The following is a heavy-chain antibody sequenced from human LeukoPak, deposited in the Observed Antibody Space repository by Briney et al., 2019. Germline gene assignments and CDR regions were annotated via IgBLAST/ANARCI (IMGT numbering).Heavy chain of an antibody. CDR3: ARLKIAAAGSGPFDY. Sequence: SETLSLTCTVSGGSISSSSYYWGWIRQPPGKGLEWIGSIYYSGSTYYNPSLKSRVTISVDTSKNQFSLKLSSVTAADTAVYYCARLKIAAAGSGPFDYWGQGTLVTVSS. D-gene: IGHD6-13*01. J-gene: IGHJ4*02. CDR1: GGSISSSSYY. V-gene: IGHV4-39*07. CDR2: IYYSGST.